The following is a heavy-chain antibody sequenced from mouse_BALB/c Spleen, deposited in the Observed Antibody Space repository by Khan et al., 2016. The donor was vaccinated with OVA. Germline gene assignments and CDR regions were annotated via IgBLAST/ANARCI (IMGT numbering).Heavy chain of an antibody. CDR2: INPYNGAA. CDR3: ARENWQSDYIDY. CDR1: GYIFTNYL. Sequence: VQLKESGPELVKPGTSVKMSCKASGYIFTNYLIHWVKQKPGQGLEWIGYINPYNGAAKYNEKFKGKATLTSDKSSITAYMELSSLASEASAVYSCARENWQSDYIDYWGQGSTLTVSS. J-gene: IGHJ2*01. V-gene: IGHV1S136*01. D-gene: IGHD2-12*01.